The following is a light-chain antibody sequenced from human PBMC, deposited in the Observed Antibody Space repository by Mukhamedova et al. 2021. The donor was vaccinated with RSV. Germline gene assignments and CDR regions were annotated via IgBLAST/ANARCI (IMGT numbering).Light chain of an antibody. Sequence: GERATLSCRASQSVRSNYLAWYQQKPGQAPRLLIYGASSRATGIPDRFSGSGSGTDFTLSISRLEPEDFAVYYCQHYGNSMYTFG. CDR3: QHYGNSMYT. V-gene: IGKV3-20*01. CDR2: GAS. CDR1: QSVRSNY. J-gene: IGKJ2*01.